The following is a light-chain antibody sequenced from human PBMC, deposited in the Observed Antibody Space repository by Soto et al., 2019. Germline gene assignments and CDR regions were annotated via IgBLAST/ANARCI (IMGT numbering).Light chain of an antibody. Sequence: EIVLTQSPGTLSLSPGERATLSCRASQSVSSSYLAWYQQKPGQAPRLLIYGACSRATDIPDRFSGSGSGTDFTLTISRLEPEAFAVYYCQQYGSSPITFGQGPRMEIK. V-gene: IGKV3-20*01. CDR1: QSVSSSY. CDR3: QQYGSSPIT. J-gene: IGKJ5*01. CDR2: GAC.